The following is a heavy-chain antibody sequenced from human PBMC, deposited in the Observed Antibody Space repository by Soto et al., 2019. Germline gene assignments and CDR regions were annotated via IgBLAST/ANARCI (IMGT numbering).Heavy chain of an antibody. J-gene: IGHJ6*02. CDR2: INGGTGQT. D-gene: IGHD1-1*01. Sequence: ASVKVSCKASGYTFSTYAMHWVRQAPGQSLEWMGWINGGTGQTRYSQRFQDRVTITRDTSAKTTYMDLASLRSEDTAVYYCARGKGMEENYYYYGMDIWGQGTTVTVSS. CDR1: GYTFSTYA. CDR3: ARGKGMEENYYYYGMDI. V-gene: IGHV1-3*01.